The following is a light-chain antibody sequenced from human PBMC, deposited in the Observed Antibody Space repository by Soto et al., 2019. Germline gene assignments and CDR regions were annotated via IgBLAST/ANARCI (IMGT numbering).Light chain of an antibody. J-gene: IGLJ1*01. CDR2: EVS. V-gene: IGLV2-14*01. CDR1: SSDVGGYNY. Sequence: QSALTQPASVSGSPGQSITISCTGTSSDVGGYNYVSWYQQHPGKAPKLMIYEVSNRPSGVSNRFSGSKSGNTASLTISGLQAEDEADYYCSSYTSRRSYVFGTGTKVTGL. CDR3: SSYTSRRSYV.